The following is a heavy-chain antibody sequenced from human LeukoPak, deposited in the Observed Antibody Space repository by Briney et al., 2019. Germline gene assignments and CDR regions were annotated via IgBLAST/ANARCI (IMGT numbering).Heavy chain of an antibody. CDR3: ARDLPSYGSGSYYPSYYFDY. Sequence: GASVKVSCKASGYTFTSYYIHWVRQAPGQGLEWMGIINPSGGSTSYAQKFQGRVTMTRDTSTSTVYMELSSLRSEDTAVYYCARDLPSYGSGSYYPSYYFDYWGQGTLVTVSS. D-gene: IGHD3-10*01. CDR1: GYTFTSYY. CDR2: INPSGGST. J-gene: IGHJ4*02. V-gene: IGHV1-46*01.